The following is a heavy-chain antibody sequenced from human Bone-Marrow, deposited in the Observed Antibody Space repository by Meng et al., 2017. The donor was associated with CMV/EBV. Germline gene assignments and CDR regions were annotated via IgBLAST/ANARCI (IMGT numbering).Heavy chain of an antibody. CDR3: ARGRRTYYDFWSGYLRWFDP. Sequence: FSCYYCRWIRRPPGKGLEWSGKSNHNGSTNYNPSLKSRVTRSVNTSKNQFSLKLSSVTAADTAVYYCARGRRTYYDFWSGYLRWFDPWGQGTLVTVSS. V-gene: IGHV4-34*01. D-gene: IGHD3-3*01. J-gene: IGHJ5*02. CDR1: FSCYY. CDR2: SNHNGST.